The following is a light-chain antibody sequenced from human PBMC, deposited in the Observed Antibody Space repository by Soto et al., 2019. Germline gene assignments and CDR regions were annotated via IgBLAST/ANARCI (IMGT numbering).Light chain of an antibody. CDR3: QQYEASSGT. J-gene: IGKJ1*01. V-gene: IGKV1-5*01. Sequence: DIQMTQSPSTLSASVVDRFTITCLASQSISSWLAWYQQKPGEAPKLLIYDASALPRGVPSRFSGSGSGTKFTLTIASLQPDDFATYYCQQYEASSGTFGPGTKVDIK. CDR1: QSISSW. CDR2: DAS.